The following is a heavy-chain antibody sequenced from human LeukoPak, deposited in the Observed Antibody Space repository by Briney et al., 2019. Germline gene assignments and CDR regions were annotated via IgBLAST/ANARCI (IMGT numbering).Heavy chain of an antibody. CDR3: AMGTSLDY. J-gene: IGHJ4*02. Sequence: ASVKVSCKASGYTFTSYGISWVRQAPGQGLEWMGWINPNSGGTNYAQKFQGRVTMSRDTSIRTAYMELRRLRSDDTAVYYCAMGTSLDYWGQGTLVTVSS. CDR2: INPNSGGT. CDR1: GYTFTSYG. D-gene: IGHD2-2*01. V-gene: IGHV1-2*02.